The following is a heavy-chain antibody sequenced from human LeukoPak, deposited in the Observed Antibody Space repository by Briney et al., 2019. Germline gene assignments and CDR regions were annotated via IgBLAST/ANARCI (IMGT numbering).Heavy chain of an antibody. CDR1: GFTFSSYA. D-gene: IGHD7-27*01. J-gene: IGHJ4*02. V-gene: IGHV3-30*02. CDR2: IRYDGSNK. Sequence: GGSLRLSCAASGFTFSSYAMHWVRQAPGKGLEWVAFIRYDGSNKYYADSVKGRFTISRDNSNNTLYLQMNSLRAEDTAVYYCAKDRQGSQSSGEDYRGQGTLVTVSS. CDR3: AKDRQGSQSSGEDY.